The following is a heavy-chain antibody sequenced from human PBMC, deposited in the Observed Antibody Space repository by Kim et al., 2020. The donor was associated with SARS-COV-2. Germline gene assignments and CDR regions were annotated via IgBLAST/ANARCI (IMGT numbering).Heavy chain of an antibody. CDR3: ARGIGGSEPGLLWFDESSNYYYGMGV. V-gene: IGHV1-18*01. CDR2: ISAYNGNT. J-gene: IGHJ6*02. D-gene: IGHD3-10*01. Sequence: ASVKVSCKASGYTFTSYGISWVRQAPGQGLEWMGWISAYNGNTNYAQKLQGRVTMTTDTSTITAYMELRGLRSDDTAVYYCARGIGGSEPGLLWFDESSNYYYGMGVWSQGTTINGSS. CDR1: GYTFTSYG.